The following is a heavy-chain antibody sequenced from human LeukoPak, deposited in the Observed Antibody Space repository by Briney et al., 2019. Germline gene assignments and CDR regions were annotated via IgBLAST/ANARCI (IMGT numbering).Heavy chain of an antibody. Sequence: GGSLRLSCAASGFTFNFFEMNWVRQAPGKGLEWVAFIQYDGSYKYYADSVKGRFTISRDNSKNTLYLQMNSLRVEDTAVYYCAKDRTGAPAYYFDYWGQGTLVTVSS. D-gene: IGHD1-14*01. V-gene: IGHV3-30*02. CDR2: IQYDGSYK. CDR1: GFTFNFFE. CDR3: AKDRTGAPAYYFDY. J-gene: IGHJ4*02.